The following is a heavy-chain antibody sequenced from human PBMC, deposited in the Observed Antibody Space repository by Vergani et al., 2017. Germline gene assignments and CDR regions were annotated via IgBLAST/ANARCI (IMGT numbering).Heavy chain of an antibody. D-gene: IGHD5-12*01. CDR1: GYTFTSYA. V-gene: IGHV1-3*01. J-gene: IGHJ4*02. CDR2: INAGNGNT. Sequence: QVQLVQSGAEVKKPGASVKVSCKASGYTFTSYAMHWVRQAPGQRLEWMGWINAGNGNTKYSQKFQGRVTITRDTSASTAYMELRSLGTDDTAVYYCAREEEATWNYWGQGTLVTISS. CDR3: AREEEATWNY.